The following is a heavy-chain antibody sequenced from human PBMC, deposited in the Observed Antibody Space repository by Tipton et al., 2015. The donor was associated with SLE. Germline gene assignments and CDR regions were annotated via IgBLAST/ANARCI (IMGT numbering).Heavy chain of an antibody. J-gene: IGHJ3*02. V-gene: IGHV3-48*03. D-gene: IGHD5-18*01. CDR1: GFTFSSYE. CDR2: ISSSGSTI. Sequence: SLRLSCAASGFTFSSYEMNWVRQAPGKGLEWVSYISSSGSTIYYADSVKGRFTISRDNAKNSLYLQMNSLRAEDTGVYYCARGYSYGYGAFDIWGQGTMVTVSS. CDR3: ARGYSYGYGAFDI.